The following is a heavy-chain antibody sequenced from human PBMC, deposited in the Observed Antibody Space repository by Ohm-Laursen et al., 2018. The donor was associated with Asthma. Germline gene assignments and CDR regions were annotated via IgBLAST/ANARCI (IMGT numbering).Heavy chain of an antibody. CDR2: IYYSGST. Sequence: SQTLSLTCTVSGGSISSGDYYWSWIRQPPGKGLEWIGYIYYSGSTYYNPSLKSRVTISVDTSKNQFSLKLSSVTAADTAVYYCAREELYSLAAAGTLDAFDIWGQGTMVTVSS. V-gene: IGHV4-30-4*01. CDR1: GGSISSGDYY. D-gene: IGHD6-13*01. J-gene: IGHJ3*02. CDR3: AREELYSLAAAGTLDAFDI.